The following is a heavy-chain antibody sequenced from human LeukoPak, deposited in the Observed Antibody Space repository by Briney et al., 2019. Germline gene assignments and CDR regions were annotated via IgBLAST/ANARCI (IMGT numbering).Heavy chain of an antibody. D-gene: IGHD3-16*01. Sequence: GGSLRLSCAASGFTFSSYYMAWVRQAPGKGLEWVANIKQDGSEKYYVGSVKGRFTISRDNAKNSLYLQLNSLRVEDTAVYFCAGGFGFLIESWGQGTLVTVSS. J-gene: IGHJ4*02. CDR2: IKQDGSEK. V-gene: IGHV3-7*04. CDR1: GFTFSSYY. CDR3: AGGFGFLIES.